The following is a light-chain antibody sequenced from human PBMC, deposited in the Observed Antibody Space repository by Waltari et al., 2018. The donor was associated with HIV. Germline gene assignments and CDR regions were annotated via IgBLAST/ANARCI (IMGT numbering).Light chain of an antibody. CDR3: SSYTTTNTVV. J-gene: IGLJ2*01. CDR1: SSDIITYSF. CDR2: DVD. Sequence: QSALTQPASVSGSPGQSITISCTGTSSDIITYSFVSWYQKHPDKAPKLLIYDVDNRPSGVSRRFSGSKSGDTASLTISSIQADDEADYYCSSYTTTNTVVFGGGTKFTVL. V-gene: IGLV2-14*03.